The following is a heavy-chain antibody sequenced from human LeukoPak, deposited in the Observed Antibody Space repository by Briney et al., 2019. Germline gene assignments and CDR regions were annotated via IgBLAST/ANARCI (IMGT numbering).Heavy chain of an antibody. Sequence: SETLCLSCTVSGGSISSSSSYSGWIRPPPGKGLEWVVTIYYSGRTYSNPSLNSRVTISVGTSKNQFSRRLSSVTPAATAVSFCADQSPAKGYYYYMDVWGKGTTVTVSS. CDR1: GGSISSSSSY. CDR2: IYYSGRT. CDR3: ADQSPAKGYYYYMDV. J-gene: IGHJ6*03. V-gene: IGHV4-39*01.